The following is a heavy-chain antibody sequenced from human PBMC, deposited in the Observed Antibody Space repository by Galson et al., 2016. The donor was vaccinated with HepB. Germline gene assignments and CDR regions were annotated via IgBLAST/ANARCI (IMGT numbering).Heavy chain of an antibody. D-gene: IGHD6-13*01. J-gene: IGHJ5*02. V-gene: IGHV3-9*01. CDR2: ISWKSGSK. CDR1: GFTFDDCA. Sequence: SLRLSCAASGFTFDDCAMHWVRQAPGKGLEWVSGISWKSGSKGYADSVKGRFTISRDNAKNYLYLQMNSLRVEDTALYFCVKDREGSSTWQSTGGFDPWGQGTLVTVSS. CDR3: VKDREGSSTWQSTGGFDP.